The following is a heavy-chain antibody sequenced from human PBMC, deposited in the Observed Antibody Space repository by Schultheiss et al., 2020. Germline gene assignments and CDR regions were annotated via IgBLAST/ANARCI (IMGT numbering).Heavy chain of an antibody. CDR3: ARARDYYDSSGYYYEGYYFDY. CDR1: GFTFSSYA. CDR2: ISYDGSNK. D-gene: IGHD3-22*01. Sequence: GGSLRLSCAASGFTFSSYAMSWVRQAPGKGLEWVAVISYDGSNKYYADSVKGRFTISRDNSKNTLYLQMNSLRAEDTAVYYCARARDYYDSSGYYYEGYYFDYWGQGTLVTVSS. J-gene: IGHJ4*02. V-gene: IGHV3-30*03.